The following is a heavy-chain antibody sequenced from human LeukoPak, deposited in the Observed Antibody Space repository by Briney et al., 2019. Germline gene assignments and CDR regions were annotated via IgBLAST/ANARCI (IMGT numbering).Heavy chain of an antibody. CDR3: ASQGDSAYGDYN. D-gene: IGHD4-17*01. V-gene: IGHV3-30-3*01. CDR1: GFIFSTYA. Sequence: HAGGSLRLSCAASGFIFSTYAMYWVRQAPGEGLEWVAALSYDGSNEYYEDSVKGRFTISRDNSKNTLYLQMNSLRAEDTAVYYCASQGDSAYGDYNWGQGTLVTVSS. J-gene: IGHJ4*02. CDR2: LSYDGSNE.